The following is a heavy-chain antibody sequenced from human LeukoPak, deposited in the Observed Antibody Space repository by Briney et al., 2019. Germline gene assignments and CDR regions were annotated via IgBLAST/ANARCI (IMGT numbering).Heavy chain of an antibody. CDR3: ARGRVGYCSGGSCYKTYNWFDP. J-gene: IGHJ5*02. CDR1: GGSFSGYY. CDR2: INRNGST. D-gene: IGHD2-15*01. Sequence: SEALSLTCAVYGGSFSGYYWSWIRQPPGKGLEWIGEINRNGSTNYNPSLKSRVTISVDTSKNQFSLKLSSVTAADTAVYYCARGRVGYCSGGSCYKTYNWFDPWGQGTLVTVSS. V-gene: IGHV4-34*01.